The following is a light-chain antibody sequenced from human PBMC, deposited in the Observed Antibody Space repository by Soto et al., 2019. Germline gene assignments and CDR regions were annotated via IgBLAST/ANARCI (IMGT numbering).Light chain of an antibody. Sequence: DIQMTQSPSSLSASVGDRVTITSRASQSITSYLNWYQQKPGKAPKLLIYAASSLQSGVPSRFSGGGSGTDFTLNISSLQPEDLATYDCQQSYSAPLTFGGGTKVDIK. J-gene: IGKJ4*01. CDR3: QQSYSAPLT. CDR1: QSITSY. CDR2: AAS. V-gene: IGKV1-39*01.